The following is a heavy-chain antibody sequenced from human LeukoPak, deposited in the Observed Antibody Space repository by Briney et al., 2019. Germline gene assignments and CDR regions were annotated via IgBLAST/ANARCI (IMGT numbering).Heavy chain of an antibody. CDR3: ATETNGRHYDY. J-gene: IGHJ4*02. V-gene: IGHV3-21*06. CDR1: GLTFSTSG. D-gene: IGHD1-14*01. Sequence: GGSQRLSCTASGLTFSTSGFNWVRQAPGKGREWVASIGPTGSDRYHADSIKGRFTISRDNANNFLYLQMNSLRAEDTAVYYCATETNGRHYDYWGQGTLLTVSS. CDR2: IGPTGSDR.